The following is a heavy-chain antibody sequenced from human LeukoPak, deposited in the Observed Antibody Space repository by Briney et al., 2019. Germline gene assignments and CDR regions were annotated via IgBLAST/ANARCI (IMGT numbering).Heavy chain of an antibody. CDR1: GYTFTSYG. D-gene: IGHD2-2*01. J-gene: IGHJ4*02. Sequence: GASVKVSCKASGYTFTSYGISWVRQAPGQGLEWMGWISAYNGNTNYAQKLQGRVTMTTDTSTSTAYMELRSLRFDDTAVYYCARDYLHTLYCSSTSCYFDYWGQGTLVTVSS. V-gene: IGHV1-18*01. CDR3: ARDYLHTLYCSSTSCYFDY. CDR2: ISAYNGNT.